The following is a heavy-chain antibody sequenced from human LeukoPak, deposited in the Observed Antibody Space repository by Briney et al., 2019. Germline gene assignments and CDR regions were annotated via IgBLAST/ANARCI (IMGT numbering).Heavy chain of an antibody. V-gene: IGHV4-59*08. Sequence: SETLSLTCTVPGGSITSYYWTWIRQPPGKGLEWIGYIYYSGSTNYNPSLKSRVTISVDTSKNQFSLKLSSVTAADTAVYYCARGGLDTKRGGYFDFWGQGILVTVSS. D-gene: IGHD5-18*01. CDR1: GGSITSYY. CDR3: ARGGLDTKRGGYFDF. J-gene: IGHJ4*02. CDR2: IYYSGST.